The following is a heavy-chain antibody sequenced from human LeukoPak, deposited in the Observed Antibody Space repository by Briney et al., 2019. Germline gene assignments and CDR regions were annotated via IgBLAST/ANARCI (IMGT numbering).Heavy chain of an antibody. Sequence: SETLSLTCTVSGYSISSYYWSWIRQPAGKGLEWIGRIYTSGSTNYNPSLKSRVTMSVDTSKNQFSLKLSSVTAADTAVYYCARAAGSGNDYKYYFDYWGQGTLVTVSS. CDR1: GYSISSYY. D-gene: IGHD5-12*01. V-gene: IGHV4-4*07. CDR2: IYTSGST. CDR3: ARAAGSGNDYKYYFDY. J-gene: IGHJ4*02.